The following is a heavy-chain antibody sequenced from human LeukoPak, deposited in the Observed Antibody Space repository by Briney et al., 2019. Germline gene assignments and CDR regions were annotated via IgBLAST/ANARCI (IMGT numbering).Heavy chain of an antibody. CDR3: AISSLVRVIIFFYYYGMDV. V-gene: IGHV1-69*13. D-gene: IGHD4/OR15-4a*01. CDR1: GGTFSSYA. CDR2: IIPIFGTA. Sequence: ASVKVSCKASGGTFSSYAISWVRQAPGQGLEWMGGIIPIFGTANYAQKFQGRVTITADESTSTAYMELSSLRSEDTAVYYCAISSLVRVIIFFYYYGMDVWGQGTTVTVSS. J-gene: IGHJ6*02.